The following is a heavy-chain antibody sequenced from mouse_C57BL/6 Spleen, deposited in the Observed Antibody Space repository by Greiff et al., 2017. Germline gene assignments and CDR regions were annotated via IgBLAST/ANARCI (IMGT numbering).Heavy chain of an antibody. J-gene: IGHJ4*01. CDR2: IWCGGST. CDR1: GFSLTSYG. V-gene: IGHV2-2*01. D-gene: IGHD1-1*01. Sequence: HVQLKESGPGLVRPSQSLSITCTVTGFSLTSYGLHCVLRSPRESLQWLGVIWCGGSTDYNAAFISRLSIRKDNSKSQFFLKMSSLKADDTAIYYCARNGRVRSAGDWGQGTSVTVSA. CDR3: ARNGRVRSAGD.